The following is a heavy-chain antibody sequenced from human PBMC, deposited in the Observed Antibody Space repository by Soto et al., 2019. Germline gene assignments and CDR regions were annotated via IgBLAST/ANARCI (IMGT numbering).Heavy chain of an antibody. CDR1: GFTFSSYA. J-gene: IGHJ4*02. Sequence: GGSLRLSCSASGFTFSSYAMHWVRQAPGKGLEYVPAISSNGGSTYYADSVKGRFTVSRDNSKNTLYLQMSSLRAEDTAVYYCVKGSITIFGVVVYYFDYWGQGTLVTVSS. CDR2: ISSNGGST. CDR3: VKGSITIFGVVVYYFDY. V-gene: IGHV3-64D*06. D-gene: IGHD3-3*01.